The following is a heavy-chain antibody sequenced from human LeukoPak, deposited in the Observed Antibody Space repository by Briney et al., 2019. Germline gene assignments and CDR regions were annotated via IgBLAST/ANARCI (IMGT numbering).Heavy chain of an antibody. Sequence: GGTLRLSCAASGFTFSSYAMSWVRQAPGKGLEWVSTLGGSGASTYYADSVKGRFTIPRDNSKNTLYLQMNSLRAEDTAVYYCARRAGGYSHPYDYWGQGILVTVSS. CDR1: GFTFSSYA. CDR3: ARRAGGYSHPYDY. CDR2: LGGSGAST. J-gene: IGHJ4*02. D-gene: IGHD4-23*01. V-gene: IGHV3-23*01.